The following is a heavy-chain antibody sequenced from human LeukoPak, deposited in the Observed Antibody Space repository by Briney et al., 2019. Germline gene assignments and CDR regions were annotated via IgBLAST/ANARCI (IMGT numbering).Heavy chain of an antibody. CDR1: GFTFSSYE. V-gene: IGHV3-48*03. D-gene: IGHD5-12*01. CDR3: ARFGYDYFDY. J-gene: IGHJ4*02. Sequence: PGGALRLSCAASGFTFSSYEMNWVRQAPGKGLEWVSYISSSGSTIYYADSVKGRFTISRDNAKNSLYLQMNSLRAKDTAVYYCARFGYDYFDYWGQGTLVTVSS. CDR2: ISSSGSTI.